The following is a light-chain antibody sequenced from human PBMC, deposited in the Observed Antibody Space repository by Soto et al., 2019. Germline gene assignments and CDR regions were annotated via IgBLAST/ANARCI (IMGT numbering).Light chain of an antibody. Sequence: QPVLTQSSSASASLGSSVKLTCTLSSGHSSYIIAWHQQQPGKAPRYLMKLEGSGSYNKGSGVPDRFPGSSSGADRYLTISNLLFEDEADYYCETWDSNTHTVFGGGTKLTVL. CDR3: ETWDSNTHTV. J-gene: IGLJ3*02. V-gene: IGLV4-60*02. CDR1: SGHSSYI. CDR2: LEGSGSY.